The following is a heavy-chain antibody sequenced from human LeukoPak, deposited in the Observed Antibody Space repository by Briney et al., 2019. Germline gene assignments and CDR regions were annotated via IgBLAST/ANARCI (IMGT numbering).Heavy chain of an antibody. Sequence: GGSLRLSCAASGFTVSSNYMSWVRQAPGKGLEWVSVIYSGGSTYYADSVKGRFTISRDNAKNSLFLQMNSLRAEDTGVYYCARDRPQIITIFGVVVLWGQGTLVTVSS. CDR1: GFTVSSNY. J-gene: IGHJ4*02. D-gene: IGHD3-3*01. CDR2: IYSGGST. V-gene: IGHV3-53*01. CDR3: ARDRPQIITIFGVVVL.